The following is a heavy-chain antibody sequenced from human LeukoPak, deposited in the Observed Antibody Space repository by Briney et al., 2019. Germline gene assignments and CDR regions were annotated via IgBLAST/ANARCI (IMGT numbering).Heavy chain of an antibody. J-gene: IGHJ4*02. CDR3: ARCTSYDFWSGYYLDY. D-gene: IGHD3-3*01. V-gene: IGHV3-30-3*01. Sequence: PGRSLRLSCAASGFTFSSYAMHWVRQAPGKGLEWVAVISYDGSNKYYADSVKGRFTISRDNSKNTLYLQMNSLRAEDTAVYYCARCTSYDFWSGYYLDYWGQGTLVTVSS. CDR2: ISYDGSNK. CDR1: GFTFSSYA.